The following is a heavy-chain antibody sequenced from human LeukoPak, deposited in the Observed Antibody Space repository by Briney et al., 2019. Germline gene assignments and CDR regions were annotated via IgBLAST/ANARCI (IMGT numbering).Heavy chain of an antibody. D-gene: IGHD3-3*02. CDR2: ISGGSGAI. V-gene: IGHV3-48*01. J-gene: IGHJ4*02. CDR3: ARDRTLGQSDRLILF. Sequence: GGSLRLSCAASGFTFSSYNMIWVRQAPGKGLEWASYISGGSGAIYYTDSVRGRFTISRDNARNSLALQMNSLRVEDTALYYSARDRTLGQSDRLILFWGQGTLVTVSS. CDR1: GFTFSSYN.